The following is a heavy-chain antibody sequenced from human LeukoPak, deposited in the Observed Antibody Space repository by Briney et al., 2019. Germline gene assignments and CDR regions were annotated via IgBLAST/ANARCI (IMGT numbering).Heavy chain of an antibody. CDR3: ARAPGYSWDDAFDI. CDR1: GFTFSSYW. D-gene: IGHD5-18*01. V-gene: IGHV3-74*01. Sequence: PGGSLRLSCAASGFTFSSYWMHWVRQAPGKGLVWVSRINSDGSSTSYADSVKGRFTISRDNAKNTLYLQMNSLRAEDTAVYYCARAPGYSWDDAFDIWGQGTMVTVSS. CDR2: INSDGSST. J-gene: IGHJ3*02.